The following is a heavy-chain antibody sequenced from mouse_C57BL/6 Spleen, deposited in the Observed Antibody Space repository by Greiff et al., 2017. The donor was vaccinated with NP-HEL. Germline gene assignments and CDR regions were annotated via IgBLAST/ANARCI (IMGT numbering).Heavy chain of an antibody. CDR2: IHPNSGST. CDR1: GYTFTSYW. J-gene: IGHJ3*01. V-gene: IGHV1-64*01. CDR3: ARGGSNCWFAY. Sequence: VQLQQPGAELVKPGASVKLSCKASGYTFTSYWMHWVKQRPGQGLEWIGMIHPNSGSTNYNEKFKGKATLTEDKSSSTAYMQLSSLTSEDSEVYYCARGGSNCWFAYWGQGTLVTVSA. D-gene: IGHD2-5*01.